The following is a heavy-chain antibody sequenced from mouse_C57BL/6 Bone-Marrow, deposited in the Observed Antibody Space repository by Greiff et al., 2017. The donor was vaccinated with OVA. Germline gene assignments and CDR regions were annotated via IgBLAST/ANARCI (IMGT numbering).Heavy chain of an antibody. D-gene: IGHD4-1*01. J-gene: IGHJ4*01. V-gene: IGHV1-85*01. CDR2: IYPRDGST. CDR3: ASQGWDGAMDY. Sequence: VKLVESGPELVKPGASVKLSCKASGYTFTSYDINWVKQRPGQGLEWIGWIYPRDGSTKYNEKFKGKATLTVDTSSSTAYMELHSLTSEDSAVYFCASQGWDGAMDYWGQGTSVTVSS. CDR1: GYTFTSYD.